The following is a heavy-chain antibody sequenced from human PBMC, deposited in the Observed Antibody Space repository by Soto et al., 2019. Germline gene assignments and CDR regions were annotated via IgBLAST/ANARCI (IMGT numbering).Heavy chain of an antibody. CDR3: ASHYRRRGWEWATEPLFDY. D-gene: IGHD6-19*01. CDR1: GGSISSYY. J-gene: IGHJ4*02. V-gene: IGHV4-59*01. CDR2: IYYSGST. Sequence: SETLSLTCTVSGGSISSYYWSWIRQPPGKGLEWIGYIYYSGSTNCNPSLKSRVTISIDTPKNQFSLKLSSVTAADTAVYYCASHYRRRGWEWATEPLFDYWGQGTLVTVSS.